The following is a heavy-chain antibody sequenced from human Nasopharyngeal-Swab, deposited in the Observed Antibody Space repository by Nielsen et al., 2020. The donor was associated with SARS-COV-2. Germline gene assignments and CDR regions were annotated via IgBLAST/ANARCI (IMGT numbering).Heavy chain of an antibody. J-gene: IGHJ3*02. CDR1: GGSISSSSYY. D-gene: IGHD5-24*01. Sequence: SETLSLTCTVSGGSISSSSYYWSWIRQPPGKGLEWIGEVNHSGSTNYNPSLKSRVTISVDTPKNQFSLKLSSVTAADTAVYYCASSEMATIGDDAFDIWGQGTMVTVSS. V-gene: IGHV4-39*07. CDR2: VNHSGST. CDR3: ASSEMATIGDDAFDI.